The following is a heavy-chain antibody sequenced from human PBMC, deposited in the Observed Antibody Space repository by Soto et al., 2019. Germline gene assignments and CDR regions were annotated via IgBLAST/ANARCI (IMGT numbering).Heavy chain of an antibody. V-gene: IGHV4-39*01. CDR1: GGSISSSSYY. CDR3: ARHGWEDCSGGSCVWFDP. J-gene: IGHJ5*02. CDR2: IYYSGST. D-gene: IGHD2-15*01. Sequence: SETLSLTCTVSGGSISSSSYYWGWIRQPPGKGLEWIGSIYYSGSTYYNPSLKSRVTISVDTSKNQFSLKLSSVTAADTAVYYCARHGWEDCSGGSCVWFDPWGQGTLVTVSS.